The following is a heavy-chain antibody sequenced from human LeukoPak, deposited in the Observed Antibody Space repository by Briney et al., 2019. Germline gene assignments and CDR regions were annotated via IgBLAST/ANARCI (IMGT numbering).Heavy chain of an antibody. J-gene: IGHJ4*02. Sequence: GGSLRLSCAASGFTFSNAWMSWVRQAPGKGLEWVGRIKSKTDGGTTDYAAPVKGRFTISRDDSKNTLYLQMNSLKTEDTAVYHCTTNNVRTYYDYVWGSPSPLFDYWGQGTLVTVSS. V-gene: IGHV3-15*01. CDR2: IKSKTDGGTT. D-gene: IGHD3-16*01. CDR3: TTNNVRTYYDYVWGSPSPLFDY. CDR1: GFTFSNAW.